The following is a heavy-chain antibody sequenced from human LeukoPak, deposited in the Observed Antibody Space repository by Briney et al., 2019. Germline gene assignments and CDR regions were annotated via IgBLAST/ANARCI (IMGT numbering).Heavy chain of an antibody. D-gene: IGHD2-15*01. Sequence: GRSLRLSCAASGLSFSNYGVHWVSQAPGMGLEWVAFIRYDGSNKQYVDSVKGRFTISRDNSKTTAYLQMNGLRVEDTAVYYCAKDRGTGSVVDYFDSWGQGTLVTVSS. J-gene: IGHJ4*02. CDR2: IRYDGSNK. CDR3: AKDRGTGSVVDYFDS. CDR1: GLSFSNYG. V-gene: IGHV3-30*02.